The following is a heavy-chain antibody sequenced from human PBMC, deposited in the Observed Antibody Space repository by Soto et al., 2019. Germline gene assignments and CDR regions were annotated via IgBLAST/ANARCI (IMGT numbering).Heavy chain of an antibody. Sequence: ASVKVSCKASGYTFTSYGISWVRQAPGQGLEWMGWISAYNGNTNYAQKLQGRVTMTTDTSTSTAYMELRSLRSDDTAVYYCARDRGFLEYYVGYGMDVWGQGTTVTVSS. CDR1: GYTFTSYG. D-gene: IGHD3-3*01. CDR3: ARDRGFLEYYVGYGMDV. V-gene: IGHV1-18*01. CDR2: ISAYNGNT. J-gene: IGHJ6*02.